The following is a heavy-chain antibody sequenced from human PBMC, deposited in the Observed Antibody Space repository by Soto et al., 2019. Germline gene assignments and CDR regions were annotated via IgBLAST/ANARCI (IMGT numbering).Heavy chain of an antibody. V-gene: IGHV3-33*01. J-gene: IGHJ4*02. CDR3: ARAGVVIIQDYFYY. D-gene: IGHD3-3*01. Sequence: QVQLVASGGGLVQPWRSLRLSCAASGFTFSSYGLHWVRQAPGQGLEWVDVIWYDGSNKYYADSVKGRFTISRDNSKNTMSLQMNSLSAEDTAVYYCARAGVVIIQDYFYYWGQGTLVTVAS. CDR1: GFTFSSYG. CDR2: IWYDGSNK.